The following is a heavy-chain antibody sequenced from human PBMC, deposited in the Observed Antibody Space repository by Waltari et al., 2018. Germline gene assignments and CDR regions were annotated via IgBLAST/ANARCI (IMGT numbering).Heavy chain of an antibody. D-gene: IGHD3-10*01. J-gene: IGHJ3*02. CDR2: IYNSAST. Sequence: QVQLQESGPGLVKTSQTLSLTCTVSGGSISRGDYFWSWIRQHPGKGLEWIGYIYNSASTYYNPSLKSRVTISQDTPKNQFSLKLSSVTAADTAVYYCARETQLGDAFDIWGQGTMVTVSS. CDR1: GGSISRGDYF. CDR3: ARETQLGDAFDI. V-gene: IGHV4-31*03.